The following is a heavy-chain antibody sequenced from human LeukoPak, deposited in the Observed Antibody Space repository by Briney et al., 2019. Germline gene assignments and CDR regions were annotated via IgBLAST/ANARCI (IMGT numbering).Heavy chain of an antibody. Sequence: PGGSLRLSCAASGFSFSSYTMNWVRQAPGKGLEWVSIISSSSSYIYYADSVKGRFTISRDDAKNALYLQMKSLRVEDTAVYYCARDGRCGGDCYASWGQGTLVTVSS. CDR1: GFSFSSYT. D-gene: IGHD2-21*02. V-gene: IGHV3-21*01. J-gene: IGHJ4*02. CDR2: ISSSSSYI. CDR3: ARDGRCGGDCYAS.